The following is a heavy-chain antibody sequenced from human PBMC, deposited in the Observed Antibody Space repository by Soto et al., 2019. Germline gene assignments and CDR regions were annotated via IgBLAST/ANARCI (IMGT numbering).Heavy chain of an antibody. J-gene: IGHJ6*02. Sequence: QVQLVESGGGLVKPGGSLRLSCAASGFTFSDYYMSWIRQAPGKGLEWVSYISSSGSTIYYADSVKGRFTISSDNAKNSLYLQMNSLRAEDTAVYYCARGWSIRWQWLGNYYYYGMDVWGQGTTVTVSS. D-gene: IGHD6-19*01. CDR1: GFTFSDYY. V-gene: IGHV3-11*01. CDR3: ARGWSIRWQWLGNYYYYGMDV. CDR2: ISSSGSTI.